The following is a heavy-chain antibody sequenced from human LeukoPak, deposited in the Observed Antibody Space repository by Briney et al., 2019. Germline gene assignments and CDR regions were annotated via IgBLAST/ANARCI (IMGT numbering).Heavy chain of an antibody. CDR3: ARHQYYDTSFDY. CDR1: GGSISSYY. CDR2: IYYSGST. Sequence: SETLSLTCTVSGGSISSYYWSWIRQPPGKGLEWIGYIYYSGSTNYNPSLKSRVAISVDTSKNQFSLKLSSVTAADTAVYYCARHQYYDTSFDYWGQGTLVTVSS. D-gene: IGHD3-22*01. J-gene: IGHJ4*02. V-gene: IGHV4-59*08.